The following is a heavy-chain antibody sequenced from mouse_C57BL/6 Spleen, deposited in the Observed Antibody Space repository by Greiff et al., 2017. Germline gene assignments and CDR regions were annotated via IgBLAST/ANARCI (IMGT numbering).Heavy chain of an antibody. CDR1: GYTFTSYW. V-gene: IGHV1-52*01. CDR3: ARGGITTVVAKGWFAD. Sequence: QVQLQQPGAELVRPGSSVKLSCKASGYTFTSYWMHWVKQRPIQGLEWIGNIDPSDSETHYNQKFKDKATLTVDKSSSTAYMQLSSLTSEDSAVYYCARGGITTVVAKGWFADWGQGTLVTVSA. D-gene: IGHD1-1*01. J-gene: IGHJ3*01. CDR2: IDPSDSET.